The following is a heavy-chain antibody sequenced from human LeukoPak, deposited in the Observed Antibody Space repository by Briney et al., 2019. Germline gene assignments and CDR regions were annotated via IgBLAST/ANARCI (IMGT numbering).Heavy chain of an antibody. CDR3: ARDRLGGSPTGSFQH. J-gene: IGHJ1*01. Sequence: GASVKVSCKASGGTFSSYAISWVRQAPGQGLEWMGGIIPIFGTANYAQKFQGRVTITTDESTSTAYMELSSLRSEDTAVYYCARDRLGGSPTGSFQHWGQGTLVTVSS. CDR2: IIPIFGTA. D-gene: IGHD1-26*01. V-gene: IGHV1-69*05. CDR1: GGTFSSYA.